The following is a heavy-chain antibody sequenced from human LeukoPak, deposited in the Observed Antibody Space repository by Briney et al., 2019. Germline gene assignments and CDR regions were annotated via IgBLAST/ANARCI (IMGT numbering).Heavy chain of an antibody. D-gene: IGHD2-15*01. CDR1: GVSISSGGYG. CDR3: ARQYCSGGSCYSYLDY. CDR2: IYHSGST. Sequence: SQTLSLTCAVSGVSISSGGYGWSWIREPPGKGLEGIGYIYHSGSTYYNPSLKSRVTISVDRSKNQFTLKLSSVTAADTAVYYCARQYCSGGSCYSYLDYWGQGTLVTVSS. J-gene: IGHJ4*02. V-gene: IGHV4-30-2*01.